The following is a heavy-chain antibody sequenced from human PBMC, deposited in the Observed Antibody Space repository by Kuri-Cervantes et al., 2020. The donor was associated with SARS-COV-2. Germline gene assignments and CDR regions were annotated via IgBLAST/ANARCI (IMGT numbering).Heavy chain of an antibody. CDR1: GGSFSGYY. V-gene: IGHV4-34*01. CDR3: ARVRLCFDY. CDR2: INHSGST. Sequence: ESLKISCAVYGGSFSGYYWSWIRQPPGKGLEWIGEINHSGSTNYNPSLKSRVTISVDTSKNQFSLKLSSVTAADTAVYYCARVRLCFDYWGQGTLVTVSS. D-gene: IGHD3-16*01. J-gene: IGHJ4*02.